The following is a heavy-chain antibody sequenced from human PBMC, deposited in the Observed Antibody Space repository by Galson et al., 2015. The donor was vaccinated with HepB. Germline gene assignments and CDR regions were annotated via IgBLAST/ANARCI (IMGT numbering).Heavy chain of an antibody. J-gene: IGHJ4*02. CDR3: AKTGEGQWLENYYFDY. Sequence: SLRLSCAASGFTFSSYGMHWVRQAPGKGLEWVAVISYDGSNKYYADSVKGRFTISRDNSKNTLYLQMNSLRAEDTAVYYCAKTGEGQWLENYYFDYWGQGTLVTVSS. CDR2: ISYDGSNK. CDR1: GFTFSSYG. V-gene: IGHV3-30*18. D-gene: IGHD6-19*01.